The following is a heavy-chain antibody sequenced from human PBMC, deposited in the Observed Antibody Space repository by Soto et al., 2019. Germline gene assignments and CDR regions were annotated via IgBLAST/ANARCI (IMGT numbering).Heavy chain of an antibody. CDR1: GFTFSIYA. D-gene: IGHD3-3*01. J-gene: IGHJ4*02. V-gene: IGHV3-30-3*01. Sequence: GGSLRLSCSASGFTFSIYAMHLVLQAPGKGLDWVAVISYDGSNKYYADSVKGRFTISRDNSKNTLYLQMNSLRAEDTAVYYCARGVGFLEWLDYWGQGTLVTVSS. CDR2: ISYDGSNK. CDR3: ARGVGFLEWLDY.